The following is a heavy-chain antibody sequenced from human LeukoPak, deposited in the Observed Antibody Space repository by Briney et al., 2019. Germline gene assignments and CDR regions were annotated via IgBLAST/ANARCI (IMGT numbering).Heavy chain of an antibody. CDR3: ARFRTAMQLWKGYYFDY. CDR1: GFTFDDYG. V-gene: IGHV3-20*04. J-gene: IGHJ4*02. D-gene: IGHD5-18*01. CDR2: INWNGGST. Sequence: GGSLRLSCAASGFTFDDYGMSWVRQAPGKGLEWASGINWNGGSTGYADSVKGRFTISRDNAKNSLYLQMNSLRAEDTAVYYCARFRTAMQLWKGYYFDYWGQGTLVTVSS.